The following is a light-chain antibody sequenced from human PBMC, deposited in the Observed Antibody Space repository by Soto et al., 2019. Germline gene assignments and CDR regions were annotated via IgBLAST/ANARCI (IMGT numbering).Light chain of an antibody. CDR2: GAS. CDR3: QSYGSALP. Sequence: EIVLTQSPGTLSLSPGEGATLSCRASQSVNSDSLAWYQQKPGQAPRLLIYGASTRATGIPDRFRGSGSGTGFTLTISRLEPEDLAVYWCQSYGSALPFGQGTKVEFK. J-gene: IGKJ1*01. CDR1: QSVNSDS. V-gene: IGKV3-20*01.